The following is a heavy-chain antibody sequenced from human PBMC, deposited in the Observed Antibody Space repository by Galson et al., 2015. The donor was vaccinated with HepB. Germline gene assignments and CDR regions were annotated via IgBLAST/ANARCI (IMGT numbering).Heavy chain of an antibody. D-gene: IGHD2-15*01. CDR1: GFTFSSYA. J-gene: IGHJ4*02. V-gene: IGHV3-23*01. Sequence: SLRLSCAASGFTFSSYAMSWVRQAPGKGLEWVSAISGSGGSTYYADSVKGRFTISRDNSKNTLYLQMNSLRAEDTAVYYCAKGSRGGAAAYLYYFDYWGQGTLVTVSS. CDR3: AKGSRGGAAAYLYYFDY. CDR2: ISGSGGST.